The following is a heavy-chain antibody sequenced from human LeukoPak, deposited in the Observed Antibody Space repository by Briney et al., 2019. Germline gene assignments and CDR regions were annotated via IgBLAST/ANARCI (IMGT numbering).Heavy chain of an antibody. D-gene: IGHD3-22*01. Sequence: GGSLRLSCAACGFTLSTYWMHWLRQAPGEGLVWVSRINSDGSSSAYADSVKGRFTISRDNAKNTLSLQMNSLRAEDTAVYYCARDPDSYHSGAYYSFFDYWGQGILVTVSS. CDR3: ARDPDSYHSGAYYSFFDY. CDR1: GFTLSTYW. J-gene: IGHJ4*02. V-gene: IGHV3-74*01. CDR2: INSDGSSS.